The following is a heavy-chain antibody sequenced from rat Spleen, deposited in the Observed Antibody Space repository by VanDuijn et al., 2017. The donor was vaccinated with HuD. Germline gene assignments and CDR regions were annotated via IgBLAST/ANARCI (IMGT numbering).Heavy chain of an antibody. D-gene: IGHD1-1*01. V-gene: IGHV5-25*01. J-gene: IGHJ2*01. CDR3: ARQWYYFDY. Sequence: EVQLVESGGGLVQPGRSMKLSCAASGFTFSNYYMAWVRQAPTKGREWVASISTGGGNTYYPDSVKGRFTISRDNAKSTLYLQMDSLRSEDTASYYCARQWYYFDYWGQGVMVTVSS. CDR1: GFTFSNYY. CDR2: ISTGGGNT.